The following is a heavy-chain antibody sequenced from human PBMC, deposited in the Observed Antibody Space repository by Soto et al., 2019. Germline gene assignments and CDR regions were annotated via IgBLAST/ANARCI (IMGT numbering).Heavy chain of an antibody. J-gene: IGHJ6*01. CDR3: ASGLRARPSYSNYYYYGMDV. D-gene: IGHD4-4*01. CDR1: GYTFTGYY. CDR2: INPSSGGT. V-gene: IGHV1-2*02. Sequence: QVQLVQSGAEVKKPGASVKVSCKASGYTFTGYYMHWVRQAPGQGLEWMGWINPSSGGTNYAQKFQGRVTMTRDTSISTAYMELSRLRSDDTAVDYCASGLRARPSYSNYYYYGMDVWGQGTTVTVSS.